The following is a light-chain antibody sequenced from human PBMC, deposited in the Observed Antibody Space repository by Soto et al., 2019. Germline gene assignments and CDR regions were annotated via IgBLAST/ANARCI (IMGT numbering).Light chain of an antibody. CDR1: QNVSISY. J-gene: IGKJ1*01. Sequence: EIVLTQSPATLSLSPGERATLSCGAGQNVSISYLACYQQKPGQAPRLLIYGASNRATGIPDRFRGYGSGTDFTLTISRLEPEDFVVYYCQQCGSSLPTTFGQGTKVDIK. CDR2: GAS. CDR3: QQCGSSLPTT. V-gene: IGKV3-20*01.